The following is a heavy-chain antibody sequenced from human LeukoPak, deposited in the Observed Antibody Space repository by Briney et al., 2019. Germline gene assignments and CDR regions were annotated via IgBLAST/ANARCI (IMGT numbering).Heavy chain of an antibody. J-gene: IGHJ4*02. Sequence: GGSLRLSCAASGFTVSSNYMSWVRQAPGKGLEWVSVIYSGGSTYYADSVKGRFTISRDNSKNTLYLQMNSLRAEDTAVYYCARGPAPYYFDYWGQGTLVTVSS. CDR3: ARGPAPYYFDY. V-gene: IGHV3-53*01. CDR1: GFTVSSNY. CDR2: IYSGGST.